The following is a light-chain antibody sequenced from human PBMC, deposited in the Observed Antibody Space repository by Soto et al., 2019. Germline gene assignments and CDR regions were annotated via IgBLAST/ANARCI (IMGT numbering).Light chain of an antibody. CDR2: DVS. Sequence: SALTQPASVSGSPGQSITISCTGTSSDVGGYNYVSWYQQHPGKAPKLMIYDVSNRPSGVSNRFSGSKSGNTASLTISGLQAEDEADYYCSSYTSSSTLYVFGTGTKPPS. V-gene: IGLV2-14*01. CDR1: SSDVGGYNY. CDR3: SSYTSSSTLYV. J-gene: IGLJ1*01.